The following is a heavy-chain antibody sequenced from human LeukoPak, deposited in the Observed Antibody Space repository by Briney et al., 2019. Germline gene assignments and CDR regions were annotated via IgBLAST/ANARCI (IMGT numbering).Heavy chain of an antibody. Sequence: GESLKISCEGSGYSFTSYWIGWVRQMPGKGLEWMGIIYPGDSDTRYSPSFEGQVTISADKSISTAYLQWSGLKASDTAMYYCARRYCSGGTCYRAPNDAFDIWGQGTMVTVSS. D-gene: IGHD2-15*01. CDR1: GYSFTSYW. V-gene: IGHV5-51*01. CDR2: IYPGDSDT. CDR3: ARRYCSGGTCYRAPNDAFDI. J-gene: IGHJ3*02.